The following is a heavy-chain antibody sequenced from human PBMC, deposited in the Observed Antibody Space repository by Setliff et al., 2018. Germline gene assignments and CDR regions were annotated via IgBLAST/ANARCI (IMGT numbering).Heavy chain of an antibody. V-gene: IGHV3-48*01. CDR1: GFAFNTYT. Sequence: GGSLRLSCAASGFAFNTYTMNWVRQAPGKGLEWIAHITSGGSSVSYADSVKGRFAISTDSAKNSLFLQMNSLRVEDTALYYCAKSSGSSSATNLEYLGPGTLVTVSS. J-gene: IGHJ4*02. D-gene: IGHD3-10*01. CDR2: ITSGGSSV. CDR3: AKSSGSSSATNLEY.